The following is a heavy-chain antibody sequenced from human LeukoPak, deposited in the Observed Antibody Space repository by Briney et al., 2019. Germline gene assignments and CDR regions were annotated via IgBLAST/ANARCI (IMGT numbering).Heavy chain of an antibody. D-gene: IGHD1-7*01. V-gene: IGHV4-59*01. J-gene: IGHJ5*02. CDR3: ARGGNWNYVFGNWFDP. Sequence: PSETLSLTCTVAGSSISSYYWSWIRQPPGKGLEWIGYIYYSGSTNYNPSLKSRVTISVDTSKNQFSLKLSSVTAADTAVYYCARGGNWNYVFGNWFDPWGQGTLVTVSS. CDR2: IYYSGST. CDR1: GSSISSYY.